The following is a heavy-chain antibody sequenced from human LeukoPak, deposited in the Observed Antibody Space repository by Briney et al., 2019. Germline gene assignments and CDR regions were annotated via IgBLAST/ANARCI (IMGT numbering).Heavy chain of an antibody. D-gene: IGHD4-17*01. Sequence: GGSLRLSCAASGFTFSNAWMSWVRQAPGKGLEWVGRIKSKTDGGTTDYAAPAKGRFTISRDDSKNTLYLQMNSLKTEDAAVYYCTTGVTTVTTFSFDYWGQGTLVTVSS. CDR3: TTGVTTVTTFSFDY. CDR1: GFTFSNAW. V-gene: IGHV3-15*01. CDR2: IKSKTDGGTT. J-gene: IGHJ4*02.